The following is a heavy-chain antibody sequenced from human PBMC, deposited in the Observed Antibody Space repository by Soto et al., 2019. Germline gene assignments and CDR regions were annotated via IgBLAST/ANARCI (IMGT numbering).Heavy chain of an antibody. CDR3: AKKYYDDSVGYYSRDGFDI. Sequence: EVQLLASGGGLVQPGGSLRLSCIASGFTFNSYAMSWVRQAPGKGLEWVSGISGSGGSRYYAVSVQGRFTISRDHSRATLYLQRNSLRAEDTAVYYCAKKYYDDSVGYYSRDGFDIWGQGTLVTVSS. CDR1: GFTFNSYA. J-gene: IGHJ3*02. D-gene: IGHD3-22*01. CDR2: ISGSGGSR. V-gene: IGHV3-23*01.